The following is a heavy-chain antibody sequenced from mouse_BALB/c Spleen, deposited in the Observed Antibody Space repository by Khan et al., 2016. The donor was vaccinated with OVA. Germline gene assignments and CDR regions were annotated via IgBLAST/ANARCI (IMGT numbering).Heavy chain of an antibody. Sequence: VQLQQSGAELAKPGASVKMSCKASGYTFINYWILWVKQRPGQGLEWIGYINPSTGYTEYNQNFKDKATLTADKSSSTADMQLSSLTSEDSVVYYGARRGLRWDFDYWGQGTTLTVSS. V-gene: IGHV1-7*01. D-gene: IGHD1-1*01. J-gene: IGHJ2*01. CDR2: INPSTGYT. CDR1: GYTFINYW. CDR3: ARRGLRWDFDY.